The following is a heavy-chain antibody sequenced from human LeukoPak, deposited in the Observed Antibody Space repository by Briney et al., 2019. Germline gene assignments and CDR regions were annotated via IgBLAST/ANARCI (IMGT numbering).Heavy chain of an antibody. CDR1: GFTFDDYA. Sequence: GRSLRLSCAASGFTFDDYAMHWVRQAPGKGLEGVSGISWNSGTIEYADSVKGRFTISRDNAKNSLYLQMNSLRAEDTALYYCAKDRRGRPRDAYDIWGQGTMVTVSS. CDR2: ISWNSGTI. J-gene: IGHJ3*02. D-gene: IGHD2-15*01. CDR3: AKDRRGRPRDAYDI. V-gene: IGHV3-9*01.